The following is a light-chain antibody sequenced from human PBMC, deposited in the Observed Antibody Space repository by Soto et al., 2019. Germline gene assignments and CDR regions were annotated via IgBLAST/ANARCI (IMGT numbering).Light chain of an antibody. CDR3: QRRSLWLLT. V-gene: IGKV3-11*01. J-gene: IGKJ4*01. Sequence: EIVLTQSPATLSLSPGERATLSCRASQSVSSYLAWYQQKPGQAPRLLIYDASNRSTGIPARFSGSGSGTDFTLTISSLQPLDFAVHYCQRRSLWLLTFGGGTNVEIK. CDR1: QSVSSY. CDR2: DAS.